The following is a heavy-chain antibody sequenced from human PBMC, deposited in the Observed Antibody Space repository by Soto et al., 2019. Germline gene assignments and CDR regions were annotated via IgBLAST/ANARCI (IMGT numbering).Heavy chain of an antibody. CDR1: GFTFSSYS. CDR3: ARERGFVSSGYYYSPDAIVI. J-gene: IGHJ3*02. CDR2: ISSSSSYI. D-gene: IGHD3-22*01. V-gene: IGHV3-21*01. Sequence: GGALRLSCAASGFTFSSYSMNWVRQAPGKGLEWVSSISSSSSYIYYADSVKGRFTISRDNAKNSLYLQMNSLRAEDTAVYFCARERGFVSSGYYYSPDAIVIWGEGTMVT.